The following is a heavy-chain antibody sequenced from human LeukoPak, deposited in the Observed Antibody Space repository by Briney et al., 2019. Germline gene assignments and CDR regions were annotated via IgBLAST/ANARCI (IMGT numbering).Heavy chain of an antibody. V-gene: IGHV4-34*01. Sequence: SETLSLTCGVSSKSLSAYYWNWIRQPPGKGLQWIGKINHSGSTRYDPSLKGRVAISLDTSKRHFFLNLTSVTAADTAVYYCARGRATTAQDYMDVWGEGITVTVSS. J-gene: IGHJ6*03. CDR3: ARGRATTAQDYMDV. CDR2: INHSGST. D-gene: IGHD5-12*01. CDR1: SKSLSAYY.